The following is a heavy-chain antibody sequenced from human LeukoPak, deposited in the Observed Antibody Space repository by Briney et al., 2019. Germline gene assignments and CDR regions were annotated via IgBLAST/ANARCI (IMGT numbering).Heavy chain of an antibody. Sequence: TPSETLSLTCTVSGGSISSATYYWGWIRQHPGKGLEWVGLIYYSGSTYYKPSLKSRITISVDTSKNQLSLELTSVTAGGQAVYYCARWRFGSRDQVFDYWGPGTLVTVSS. D-gene: IGHD2-15*01. J-gene: IGHJ4*02. CDR1: GGSISSATYY. CDR3: ARWRFGSRDQVFDY. V-gene: IGHV4-31*03. CDR2: IYYSGST.